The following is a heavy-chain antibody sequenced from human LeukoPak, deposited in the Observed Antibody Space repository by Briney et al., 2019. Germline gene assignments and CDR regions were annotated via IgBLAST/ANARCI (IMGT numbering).Heavy chain of an antibody. CDR2: IYYTGAT. J-gene: IGHJ4*02. Sequence: SETLSLTCTVSGGSISSYYWSWIRLPPGKGLEWIGYIYYTGATYYNPSLKRRVTISLDTSKNQFSLKLTSVPAADAAVYYCARTGYSYGTGYYFDYWGQGALVTVSS. V-gene: IGHV4-59*01. CDR1: GGSISSYY. D-gene: IGHD5-18*01. CDR3: ARTGYSYGTGYYFDY.